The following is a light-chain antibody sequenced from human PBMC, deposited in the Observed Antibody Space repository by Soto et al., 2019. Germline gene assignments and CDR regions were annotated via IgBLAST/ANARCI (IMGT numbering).Light chain of an antibody. Sequence: SVLSRVAYVSRSHGQSSAITKTETSSDVGGYNYVSWYQQHPGKAPKLIIHEVSDRPSGISDRFSGSKSGNTASLTISGLQADDEADYYCCSHTSYITRVFRPGTKATVL. J-gene: IGLJ1*01. CDR3: CSHTSYITRV. V-gene: IGLV2-14*01. CDR1: SSDVGGYNY. CDR2: EVS.